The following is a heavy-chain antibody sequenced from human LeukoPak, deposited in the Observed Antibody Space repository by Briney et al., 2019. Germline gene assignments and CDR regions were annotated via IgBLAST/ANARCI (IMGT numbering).Heavy chain of an antibody. Sequence: SETLSLTCTVSGGSISSYYWSWIRQPPGKGLEWIGYIYYSGSTNYNPSLKSRVTISVDTSKNQFSLKLSSVTAADTAVYYCARGTAAAAPFDYWGQGTLVTVSP. J-gene: IGHJ4*02. V-gene: IGHV4-59*01. CDR2: IYYSGST. CDR3: ARGTAAAAPFDY. D-gene: IGHD6-13*01. CDR1: GGSISSYY.